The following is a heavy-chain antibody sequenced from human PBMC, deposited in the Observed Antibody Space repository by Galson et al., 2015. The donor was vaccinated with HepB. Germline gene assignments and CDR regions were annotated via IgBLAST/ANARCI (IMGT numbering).Heavy chain of an antibody. Sequence: VKVSCKVSGYTFTDYCMHWVQQAPGKGLEWMGLVDPEDGETIYAEKFQGRVTITADTSTDTAYMELSSLRSEDTAVYYCATRAHRHNWFDPWGQGTLVTVSS. CDR1: GYTFTDYC. CDR2: VDPEDGET. V-gene: IGHV1-69-2*01. CDR3: ATRAHRHNWFDP. J-gene: IGHJ5*02. D-gene: IGHD2-21*01.